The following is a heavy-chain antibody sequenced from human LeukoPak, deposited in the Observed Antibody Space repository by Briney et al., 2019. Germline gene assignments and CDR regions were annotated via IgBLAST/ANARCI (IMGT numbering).Heavy chain of an antibody. Sequence: PGGSLRLSCAVSGFTFSTYSMNWVRQAPGKGLEWVSYISSSTIYYADSVKGRFTISRDNAKNSLYLQMNSLRDEDTAVYYCAKDSDYYHSSGYYYAYFQHWGQGTLVTVSS. D-gene: IGHD3-22*01. CDR2: ISSSTI. CDR3: AKDSDYYHSSGYYYAYFQH. V-gene: IGHV3-48*02. CDR1: GFTFSTYS. J-gene: IGHJ1*01.